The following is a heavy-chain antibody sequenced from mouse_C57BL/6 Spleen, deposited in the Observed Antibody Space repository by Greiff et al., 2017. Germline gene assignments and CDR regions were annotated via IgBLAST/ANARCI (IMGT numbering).Heavy chain of an antibody. Sequence: EVQLQQSGAELVRPGASVKLSCTASGFNIKDYYMHWVKQRPEQGLEWIGRIDPEDGDTEYAPKFQGKATMTADTSSNTAYLQLRSLTSEDTAVYYCTTVVERYWYFDVWGTGTTVTVSS. CDR1: GFNIKDYY. J-gene: IGHJ1*03. CDR3: TTVVERYWYFDV. V-gene: IGHV14-1*01. D-gene: IGHD1-1*01. CDR2: IDPEDGDT.